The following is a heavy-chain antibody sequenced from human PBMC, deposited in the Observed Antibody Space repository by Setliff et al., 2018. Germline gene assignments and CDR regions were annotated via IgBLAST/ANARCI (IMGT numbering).Heavy chain of an antibody. CDR1: GGSFSGYY. CDR2: INHSGST. Sequence: PSETPSLTCAVYGGSFSGYYWSWIRQPPGKGLEWIGEINHSGSTNYNPSLKSRVTISVDTSKNQFSLKLSSVTAADTAVYYCARGRNVAARLLDSWGQGTLVTVSS. CDR3: ARGRNVAARLLDS. D-gene: IGHD6-6*01. J-gene: IGHJ4*02. V-gene: IGHV4-34*01.